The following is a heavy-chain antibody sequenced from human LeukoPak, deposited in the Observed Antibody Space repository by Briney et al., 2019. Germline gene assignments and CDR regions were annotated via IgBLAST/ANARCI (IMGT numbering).Heavy chain of an antibody. J-gene: IGHJ5*02. CDR2: ISYDGSNK. Sequence: GGSLRLSCAASGFTFSSYAMHWVRQAPGKGLEWVAVISYDGSNKYYADSVKGRFTISRDNSKNTLYLQMNSLRAEDTAVYYCARGEDYYGSGGYPFDPWGQGTLVTVSS. V-gene: IGHV3-30*04. D-gene: IGHD3-10*01. CDR3: ARGEDYYGSGGYPFDP. CDR1: GFTFSSYA.